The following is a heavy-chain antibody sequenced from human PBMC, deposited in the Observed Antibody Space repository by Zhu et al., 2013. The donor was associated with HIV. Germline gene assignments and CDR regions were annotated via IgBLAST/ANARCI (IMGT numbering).Heavy chain of an antibody. J-gene: IGHJ4*02. V-gene: IGHV1-69*01. CDR3: ARGGWGDFYTSSSHFDS. CDR2: FIAIFGTA. CDR1: GGSISNFA. Sequence: QVQLVQSGAEVRKPGSSVKVSCKAFGGSISNFALSWVRQAPGQGLEWVGGFIAIFGTAYYAQKFQGRVTITADESTSTVYMELSSLRSEDTAVYYCARGGWGDFYTSSSHFDSWGQGTLVTVSS. D-gene: IGHD6-6*01.